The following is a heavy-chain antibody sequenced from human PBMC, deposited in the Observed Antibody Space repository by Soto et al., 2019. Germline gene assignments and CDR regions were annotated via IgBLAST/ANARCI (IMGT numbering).Heavy chain of an antibody. CDR1: GFTFSSYD. CDR3: ARAFITGVLDY. CDR2: IGTAGDA. D-gene: IGHD3-10*01. Sequence: EVQLVESGGGLVQPGGSLRLSCAASGFTFSSYDMHWVRQVAGKGLEWVSAIGTAGDAYYPNSVKGRFTISRENAKNSLYLQMNSLRAGDTAVHYCARAFITGVLDYLGQGTLVTVSS. J-gene: IGHJ4*02. V-gene: IGHV3-13*04.